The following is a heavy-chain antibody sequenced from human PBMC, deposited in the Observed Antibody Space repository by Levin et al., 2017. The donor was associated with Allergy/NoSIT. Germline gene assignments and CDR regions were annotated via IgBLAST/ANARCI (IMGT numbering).Heavy chain of an antibody. CDR3: ARDCTVAGSRGYYYYYGMDV. CDR1: GGTFSSYA. CDR2: IIPIFGTA. D-gene: IGHD6-19*01. J-gene: IGHJ6*02. Sequence: KISCKASGGTFSSYAISWVRQAPGQGLEWMGGIIPIFGTANYAQKFQGRVTITADKSTSTAYMELSSLRSEDTAVYYCARDCTVAGSRGYYYYYGMDVWGQGTTVTVSS. V-gene: IGHV1-69*06.